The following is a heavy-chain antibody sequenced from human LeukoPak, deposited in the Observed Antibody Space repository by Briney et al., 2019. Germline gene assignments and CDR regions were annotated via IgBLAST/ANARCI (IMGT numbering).Heavy chain of an antibody. D-gene: IGHD1-26*01. CDR3: ARDPVEWELLLDY. CDR1: GDSISNGVKY. CDR2: IYHSGRS. J-gene: IGHJ4*02. V-gene: IGHV4-31*03. Sequence: SETLSLTCTVSGDSISNGVKYWSWIRQHPGRGLEWIGYIYHSGRSYYNPSLKSRITMSVDTSKNQFSLNLSSVTAADTAVYYCARDPVEWELLLDYWGQGTLVTVSS.